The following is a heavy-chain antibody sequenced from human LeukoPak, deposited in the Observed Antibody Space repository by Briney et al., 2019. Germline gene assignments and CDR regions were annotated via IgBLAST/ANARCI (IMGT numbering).Heavy chain of an antibody. CDR1: GYTFTSYG. V-gene: IGHV1-18*01. D-gene: IGHD1-26*01. J-gene: IGHJ3*02. CDR2: ISAYNGNT. Sequence: GASVKVSCKASGYTFTSYGISWVRQAPGQGLEWMGWISAYNGNTNYAQKLQGRVTMTTDTSTSTAYMELRSLRSDDTAVYYCARDQPHSGSYFRVDALDIWGQGTMVTVSS. CDR3: ARDQPHSGSYFRVDALDI.